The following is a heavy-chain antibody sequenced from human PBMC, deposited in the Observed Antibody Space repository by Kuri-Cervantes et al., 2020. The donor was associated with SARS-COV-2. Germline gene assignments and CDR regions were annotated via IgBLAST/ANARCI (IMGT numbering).Heavy chain of an antibody. CDR1: GYSISSSYY. CDR3: ARDRGKRIFGVVIINAFDI. D-gene: IGHD3-3*01. J-gene: IGHJ3*02. Sequence: SETLSLTCAVSGYSISSSYYWGWIRQPPGKGLEWIGYIYYSGSTYYNPSLKSRVTISVDTSKNQFSLKLSSVTAADTAVYYCARDRGKRIFGVVIINAFDIWGQGTMVTVSS. V-gene: IGHV4-38-2*02. CDR2: IYYSGST.